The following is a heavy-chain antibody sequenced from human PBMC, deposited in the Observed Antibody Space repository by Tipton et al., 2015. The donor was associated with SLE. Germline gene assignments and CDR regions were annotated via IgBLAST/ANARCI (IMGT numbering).Heavy chain of an antibody. D-gene: IGHD6-13*01. CDR1: GGSFSGYY. J-gene: IGHJ4*02. CDR3: ARWGAAAGTSY. V-gene: IGHV4-34*01. Sequence: TLSLTCAVYGGSFSGYYWSWIRQPPRKGLEWIGSIYHSGSTYYNPSLKSRVTISVDTSKNQFSLKLSSVTAADTAVYYCARWGAAAGTSYWGQGTLVTVSS. CDR2: IYHSGST.